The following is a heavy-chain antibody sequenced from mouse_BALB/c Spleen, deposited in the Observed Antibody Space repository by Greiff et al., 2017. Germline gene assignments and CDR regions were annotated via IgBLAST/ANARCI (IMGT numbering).Heavy chain of an antibody. CDR2: IYPGDGDT. CDR3: ARDWDGNYVMDY. CDR1: GYTFTSYW. Sequence: VQLQQSGAELARPGASVKLSCKASGYTFTSYWMQWVKQRPGQGLEWIGAIYPGDGDTRYTQKFKGKATLTADKSSSTAYMQLSSLASEDSAVYYCARDWDGNYVMDYWGQGTSVTVSS. D-gene: IGHD2-1*01. J-gene: IGHJ4*01. V-gene: IGHV1-87*01.